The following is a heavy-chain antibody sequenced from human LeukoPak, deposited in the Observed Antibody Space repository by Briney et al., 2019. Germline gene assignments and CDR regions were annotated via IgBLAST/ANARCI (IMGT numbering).Heavy chain of an antibody. V-gene: IGHV4-59*01. CDR3: ARAGSGWSFDY. J-gene: IGHJ4*02. CDR2: NSYSGNT. CDR1: GGSISTYY. Sequence: PSETLSLTCTVSGGSISTYYWTWLRQPPGKGLEWIGYNSYSGNTNYNPSLRSRVSISVDMSMSQFSLKLTSGTAADTAVYYCARAGSGWSFDYWGQGTLVTVSS. D-gene: IGHD6-19*01.